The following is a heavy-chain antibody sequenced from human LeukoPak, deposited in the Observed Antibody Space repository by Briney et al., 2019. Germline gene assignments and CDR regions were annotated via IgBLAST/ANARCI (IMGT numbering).Heavy chain of an antibody. D-gene: IGHD5-18*01. CDR2: IKSKTDGGTT. CDR3: TTPDGAMVPIDY. J-gene: IGHJ4*02. V-gene: IGHV3-15*01. Sequence: GGSLRLSCAASGFTFSNAWMSWVRQAPGKGLEWVGRIKSKTDGGTTDYAAPVKGRFTISRDDSKNTLYLQMNSLKTEDTAVYYCTTPDGAMVPIDYWGQGTLVTVSS. CDR1: GFTFSNAW.